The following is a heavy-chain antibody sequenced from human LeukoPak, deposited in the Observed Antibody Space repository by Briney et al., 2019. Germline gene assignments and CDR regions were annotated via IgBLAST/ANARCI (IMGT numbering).Heavy chain of an antibody. CDR1: GFTVNSNY. J-gene: IGHJ4*02. CDR3: ARNPSYSSSLY. D-gene: IGHD6-19*01. V-gene: IGHV3-66*02. Sequence: GGSLRLSCAASGFTVNSNYMTWVRQAPGKGLEWVSVIYSVGGTYYADSVRGRFTISRDNSKNTLYLQMNSLRAEDTAIYYCARNPSYSSSLYSGQGTLVTVSS. CDR2: IYSVGGT.